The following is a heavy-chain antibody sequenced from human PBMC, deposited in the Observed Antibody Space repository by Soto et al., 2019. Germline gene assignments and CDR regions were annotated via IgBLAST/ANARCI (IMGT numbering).Heavy chain of an antibody. D-gene: IGHD2-15*01. CDR1: GYTFTSYG. J-gene: IGHJ6*02. CDR3: ARVGACSGGSCYPRPPYYYGMDV. CDR2: ISAYNGNT. Sequence: QVQLVQSGAEVKKPGASVKVSCKASGYTFTSYGISWVRQAPGQGLEWMGWISAYNGNTNYAQKLQGRVTMTTDTATGTAYMELRSLRSDATALYYCARVGACSGGSCYPRPPYYYGMDVWGQGTTVTVSS. V-gene: IGHV1-18*01.